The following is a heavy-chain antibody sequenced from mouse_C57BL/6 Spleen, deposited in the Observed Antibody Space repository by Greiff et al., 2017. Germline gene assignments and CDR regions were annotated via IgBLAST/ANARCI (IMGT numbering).Heavy chain of an antibody. CDR1: GFSFNTYA. CDR2: IRSKSNNYAT. CDR3: VRPDIPGAMDY. D-gene: IGHD1-3*01. J-gene: IGHJ4*01. Sequence: EVKLQESGGGLVQPKGSLKLSCAASGFSFNTYAMNWVRQAPGKGLEWVARIRSKSNNYATYYADSVKDRFTISRDESESMLYLQMNNLKTEDTAMYYGVRPDIPGAMDYWGQGTSVTVSS. V-gene: IGHV10-1*01.